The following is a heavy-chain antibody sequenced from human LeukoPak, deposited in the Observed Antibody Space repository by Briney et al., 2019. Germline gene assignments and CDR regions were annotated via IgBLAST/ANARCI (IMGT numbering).Heavy chain of an antibody. CDR1: GFPFSTFA. CDR3: AKGSGSYDYFDS. Sequence: GGSLRLSCAASGFPFSTFALDWVRQAPGKGLEWVAGVSSDGSNAFYEDSVKGRFSISRDNSNNMVYLQLNSLRVEDTAAYYCAKGSGSYDYFDSWGQGALVSVS. V-gene: IGHV3-30*18. D-gene: IGHD1-26*01. J-gene: IGHJ4*02. CDR2: VSSDGSNA.